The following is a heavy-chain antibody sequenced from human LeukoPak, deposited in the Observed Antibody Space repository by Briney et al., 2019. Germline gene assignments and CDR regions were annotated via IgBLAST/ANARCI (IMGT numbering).Heavy chain of an antibody. CDR2: ISSSISYI. V-gene: IGHV3-21*01. J-gene: IGHJ4*02. D-gene: IGHD6-13*01. CDR3: ARSDPSSIAAAGAAPL. Sequence: GGSLRLSCAASGFTFSSYSMNWVRQAPGKGLEWVSSISSSISYIYYADSVKGRFTISRDNAKNSLYLQMNSLRAEDTAVYYCARSDPSSIAAAGAAPLWGQGTLVTVSS. CDR1: GFTFSSYS.